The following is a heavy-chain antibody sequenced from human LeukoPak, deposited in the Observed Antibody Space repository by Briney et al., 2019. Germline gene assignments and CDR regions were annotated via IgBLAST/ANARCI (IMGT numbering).Heavy chain of an antibody. CDR1: GGPFSDYY. D-gene: IGHD3-10*01. CDR3: ARAPGRMVSGWFDP. Sequence: SETLSLTCAVYGGPFSDYYWSWIRQPPGKGLEWIGKINHSGSTNYSPSLKSRVTISIDTSKNQFSLKLSSVTAADTAVYYCARAPGRMVSGWFDPWGQGTLVTVSS. J-gene: IGHJ5*02. V-gene: IGHV4-34*01. CDR2: INHSGST.